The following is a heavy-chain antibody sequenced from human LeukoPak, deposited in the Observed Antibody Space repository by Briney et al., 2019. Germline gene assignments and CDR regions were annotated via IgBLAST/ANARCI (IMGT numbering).Heavy chain of an antibody. Sequence: GGSLRLSCAASGFTFSSYGMSWVRQAPGKGLEWVSAISGSGGSTYYADSVKGRFTISRDNSKNTLYLQMNSLRAEDTAVYYCAKDLGYSYGYSDYWGQGTLVTVSS. CDR3: AKDLGYSYGYSDY. CDR1: GFTFSSYG. J-gene: IGHJ4*02. V-gene: IGHV3-23*01. D-gene: IGHD5-18*01. CDR2: ISGSGGST.